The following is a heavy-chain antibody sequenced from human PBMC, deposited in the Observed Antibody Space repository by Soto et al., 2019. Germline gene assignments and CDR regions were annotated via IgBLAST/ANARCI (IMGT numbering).Heavy chain of an antibody. CDR1: GGTFSSYI. Sequence: QVQLVQSGAEVKKPGSSVKVSCKASGGTFSSYIINWVRQAPGQGLEWMGRIIPILGIAIYAQKLQGRVTMTADNSTSAAYMELSSLRSEDTAVYYCARGLHYDSISLDDSWGQGTLVTVSS. CDR2: IIPILGIA. J-gene: IGHJ4*02. D-gene: IGHD3-22*01. V-gene: IGHV1-69*02. CDR3: ARGLHYDSISLDDS.